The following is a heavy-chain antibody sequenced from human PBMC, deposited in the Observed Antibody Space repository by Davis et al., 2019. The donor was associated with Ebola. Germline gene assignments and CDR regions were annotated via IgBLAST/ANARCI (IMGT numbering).Heavy chain of an antibody. J-gene: IGHJ6*03. Sequence: PGGSLRLSCAASGFTFSSYSMNWVRQAPGKGLEWVSSISSSSSYIYYADSVKGRFTISRDNAKNSLYLQMNSLRAEDTAVYYCARDAYYDFWSGLNYYYYMDVWGKGTTVTVSS. CDR2: ISSSSSYI. V-gene: IGHV3-21*01. D-gene: IGHD3-3*01. CDR3: ARDAYYDFWSGLNYYYYMDV. CDR1: GFTFSSYS.